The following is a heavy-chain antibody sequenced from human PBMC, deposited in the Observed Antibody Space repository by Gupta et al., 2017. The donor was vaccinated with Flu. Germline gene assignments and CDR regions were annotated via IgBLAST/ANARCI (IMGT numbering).Heavy chain of an antibody. J-gene: IGHJ4*02. CDR1: GYNFVDYG. CDR2: INPYNDNT. CDR3: ASRDYFDH. Sequence: QVHLVQSGAEVKKRGASVRVSCKPSGYNFVDYGVSWIRQAPGQGLEWMGWINPYNDNTNIAQNFQGRLILTTQTSTATAYMELRSLTSDDTAVYYCASRDYFDHWGQGTLVTVSS. V-gene: IGHV1-18*01.